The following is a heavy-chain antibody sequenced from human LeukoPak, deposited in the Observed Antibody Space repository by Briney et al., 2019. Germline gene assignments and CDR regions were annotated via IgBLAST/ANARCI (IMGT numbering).Heavy chain of an antibody. V-gene: IGHV4-4*07. D-gene: IGHD4-17*01. Sequence: SSETLSLTCAVSGASITPYYWTWIRQPAGKTLEWIGRIHTTGNTNHNSSLKSRVTMSLDTSNNQLSLKLASVTDADTAVYYCARGHRRGDYSDRYNFYDYWGQGILVTVSS. CDR1: GASITPYY. CDR2: IHTTGNT. J-gene: IGHJ4*02. CDR3: ARGHRRGDYSDRYNFYDY.